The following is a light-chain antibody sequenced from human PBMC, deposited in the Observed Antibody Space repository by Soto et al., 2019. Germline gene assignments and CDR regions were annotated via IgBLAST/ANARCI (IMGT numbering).Light chain of an antibody. CDR2: SYN. Sequence: QSVLTQPPSASGTPGQRVTISCSGSSSNIGGNPVNWYQQLPGTAPKLLIYSYNQRPSGVPDRFSGSKSGTTASLAISGLQSEDEADYYCATWHDSLNDYVVFGGGTKLTVL. J-gene: IGLJ2*01. CDR1: SSNIGGNP. V-gene: IGLV1-44*01. CDR3: ATWHDSLNDYVV.